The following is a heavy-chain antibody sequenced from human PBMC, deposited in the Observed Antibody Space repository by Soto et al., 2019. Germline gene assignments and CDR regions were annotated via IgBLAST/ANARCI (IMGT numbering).Heavy chain of an antibody. D-gene: IGHD2-15*01. CDR3: ARYWRKGLRPASADAFDI. V-gene: IGHV4-34*01. CDR1: GGSFSGYY. Sequence: PSETLSLTCAVYGGSFSGYYWSWIRQPPGKGLEWIGEINQSGSTNYNPSLKSRVTISVDTSKNQFSLKLSSVTAADTAVYYCARYWRKGLRPASADAFDIWGQGTMVTVSS. CDR2: INQSGST. J-gene: IGHJ3*02.